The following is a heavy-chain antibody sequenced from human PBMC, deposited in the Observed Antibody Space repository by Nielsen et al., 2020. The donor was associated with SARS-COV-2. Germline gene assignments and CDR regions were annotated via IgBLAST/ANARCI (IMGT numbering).Heavy chain of an antibody. CDR3: ARRGDGYKIDY. CDR2: INPNSGAT. Sequence: ASVKVSCKASGYTFTGSYVHWVRQAPGQGLEWMGRINPNSGATIYAQKFQGRVTMTRDTSISTAYMELSRLRSDDTAVYYCARRGDGYKIDYWGQGTLVTVSS. J-gene: IGHJ4*02. V-gene: IGHV1-2*06. D-gene: IGHD5-24*01. CDR1: GYTFTGSY.